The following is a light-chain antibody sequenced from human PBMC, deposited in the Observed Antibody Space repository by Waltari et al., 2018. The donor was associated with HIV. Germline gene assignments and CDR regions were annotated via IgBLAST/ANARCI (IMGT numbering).Light chain of an antibody. Sequence: SSELTQPPSVSVSPGQTARITCSGDASPKPYTHWFQQKPGHAPVVVIHKNTERPSGIPERFSASRSGTTVTLTITGVQTDDEADYYCLSADRSGTYVFGPGTTVTVL. J-gene: IGLJ1*01. CDR2: KNT. CDR3: LSADRSGTYV. V-gene: IGLV3-25*03. CDR1: ASPKPY.